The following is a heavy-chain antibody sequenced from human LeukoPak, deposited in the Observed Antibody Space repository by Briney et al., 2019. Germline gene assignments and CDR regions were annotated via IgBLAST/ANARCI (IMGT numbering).Heavy chain of an antibody. J-gene: IGHJ4*02. Sequence: SETLSLTCAVYGGSFSGYYWSWIRQPPGKGLEWIGEINHSGSTNFNPSLKSRVTISVDTSKNQFSLKLSSVTAADTAVYYCARVFTMVRGVIPRNFDYWGQGTLVTVSS. CDR1: GGSFSGYY. CDR2: INHSGST. V-gene: IGHV4-34*01. CDR3: ARVFTMVRGVIPRNFDY. D-gene: IGHD3-10*01.